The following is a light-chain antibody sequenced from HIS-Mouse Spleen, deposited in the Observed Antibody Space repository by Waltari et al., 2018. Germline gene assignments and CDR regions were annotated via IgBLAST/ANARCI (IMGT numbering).Light chain of an antibody. CDR3: QQYYSTPT. CDR2: WAS. Sequence: DIVMTQSPDSLAVSLGERATINCKSSQSVLYSPNNKNYLAWYQQKPGQPPKLLIYWASTRESVVPDRVSGSGSGTDFALTISSLQAEDVAVYYCQQYYSTPTFGQGTKVEIK. V-gene: IGKV4-1*01. CDR1: QSVLYSPNNKNY. J-gene: IGKJ1*01.